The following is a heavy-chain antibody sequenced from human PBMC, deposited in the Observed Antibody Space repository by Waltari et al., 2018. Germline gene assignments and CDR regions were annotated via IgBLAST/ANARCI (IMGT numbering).Heavy chain of an antibody. CDR1: GYSISSGYY. D-gene: IGHD2-2*01. J-gene: IGHJ3*02. CDR3: ASLDIVVVPAADNAFDI. V-gene: IGHV4-38-2*01. CDR2: IYHSGRT. Sequence: QVQLQESGPGLVKPSETLSLTCAVSGYSISSGYYWGWIRQPPGTGVEWIGRIYHSGRTYYNPSPKGRVTISVDTSKNQFSLKLSSVTAADTAVYYCASLDIVVVPAADNAFDIWGQGTMVTVSS.